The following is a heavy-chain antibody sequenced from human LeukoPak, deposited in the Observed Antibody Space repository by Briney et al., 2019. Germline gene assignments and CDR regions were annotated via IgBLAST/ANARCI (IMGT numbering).Heavy chain of an antibody. CDR3: ARRYCSSTSCYYYYYYYGMDV. V-gene: IGHV1-18*01. D-gene: IGHD2-2*01. CDR1: GYTFTSYG. Sequence: GASVKVSCKASGYTFTSYGISWVRQAPGQGLEWMGWISAYNGNTNYAQKLQGRVTMTTDTSTSTAYMELRSLRSDDTAVYYCARRYCSSTSCYYYYYYYGMDVWGQGTTVTVSS. J-gene: IGHJ6*02. CDR2: ISAYNGNT.